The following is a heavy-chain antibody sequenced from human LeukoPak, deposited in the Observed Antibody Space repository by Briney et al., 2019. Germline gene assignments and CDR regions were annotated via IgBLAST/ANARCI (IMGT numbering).Heavy chain of an antibody. D-gene: IGHD3-22*01. CDR3: ARENRRYYDSSGKGFDP. V-gene: IGHV1-8*01. J-gene: IGHJ5*02. CDR2: MNPNSGNT. Sequence: EASVKVSCKASGYTFTSYDINWVRQATGQGLEWMGWMNPNSGNTGYAQKFQGRVTMTRNTSISTAYMELSSLRSEDTAVYYCARENRRYYDSSGKGFDPWGQGTLVTVSS. CDR1: GYTFTSYD.